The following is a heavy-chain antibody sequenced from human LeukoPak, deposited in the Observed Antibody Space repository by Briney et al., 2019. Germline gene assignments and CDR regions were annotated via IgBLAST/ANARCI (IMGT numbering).Heavy chain of an antibody. CDR1: GGSISSYY. Sequence: ASETLSLTCTVSGGSISSYYWSWIRQPPGKGLEWIGYIHYSGSTTYNPSLKSRVTISVDTSKNQFSLKLSSVTAADTAVYYCARGEIDSSGYYYGCWGQGTLVTVSS. CDR3: ARGEIDSSGYYYGC. V-gene: IGHV4-59*01. CDR2: IHYSGST. D-gene: IGHD3-22*01. J-gene: IGHJ4*02.